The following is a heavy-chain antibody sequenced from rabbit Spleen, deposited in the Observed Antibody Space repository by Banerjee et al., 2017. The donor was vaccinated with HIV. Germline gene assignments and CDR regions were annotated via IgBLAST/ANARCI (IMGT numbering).Heavy chain of an antibody. CDR2: IDSGSSGFT. CDR3: ARDSGSSFSSYGMAL. Sequence: QSLEESGGDLVKPGASLTLTCTASGVSFSNNYYMCWVRQAPGKGLEWIACIDSGSSGFTYFASWAKGRFTISKTSSTTVTLQMTSLTAADTATYFCARDSGSSFSSYGMALWGPGTLVTVS. CDR1: GVSFSNNYY. V-gene: IGHV1S40*01. D-gene: IGHD8-1*01. J-gene: IGHJ6*01.